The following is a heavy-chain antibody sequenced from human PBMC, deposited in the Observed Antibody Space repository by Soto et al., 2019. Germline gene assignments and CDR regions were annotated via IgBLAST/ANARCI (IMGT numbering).Heavy chain of an antibody. CDR3: ARGAYYYDSSGLSS. Sequence: EVQLVESGGGLVQPGGSLRLSCAASGFTFSSYSMNWVRQAPGKGLEWVSYISRSSSTIYYADSVQGRFTISRDNAKNSLYLQMNSLRAADTAVYYCARGAYYYDSSGLSSWGQGTLVTVSS. CDR1: GFTFSSYS. V-gene: IGHV3-48*01. D-gene: IGHD3-22*01. J-gene: IGHJ5*02. CDR2: ISRSSSTI.